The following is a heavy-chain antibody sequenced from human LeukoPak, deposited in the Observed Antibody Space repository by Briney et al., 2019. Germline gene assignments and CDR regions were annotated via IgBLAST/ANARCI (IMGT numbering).Heavy chain of an antibody. CDR3: ARVVVAGSRYFDY. D-gene: IGHD6-19*01. Sequence: TSSETLSLTCTVSGVSISSSNSYWGWIRQPPGKGLQWIGNIYYTGSTFYNPSLKSRVTISVDTSKNHFSLKLSSVTAADTAVYYCARVVVAGSRYFDYWGQGTLVTVSS. J-gene: IGHJ4*02. CDR1: GVSISSSNSY. V-gene: IGHV4-39*07. CDR2: IYYTGST.